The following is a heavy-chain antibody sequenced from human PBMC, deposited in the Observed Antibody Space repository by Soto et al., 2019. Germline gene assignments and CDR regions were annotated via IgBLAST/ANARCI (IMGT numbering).Heavy chain of an antibody. J-gene: IGHJ5*02. CDR1: GYTFTNYG. Sequence: ASVKVSCKASGYTFTNYGVSWVRQAPGQGLEWMGWINVYNGNTKYAQKVQGRVTMTTDTSTSTAYMELRSLRSDDTAVYYCATGVGSGTYYNQYNWFDPWG. D-gene: IGHD3-10*01. V-gene: IGHV1-18*01. CDR3: ATGVGSGTYYNQYNWFDP. CDR2: INVYNGNT.